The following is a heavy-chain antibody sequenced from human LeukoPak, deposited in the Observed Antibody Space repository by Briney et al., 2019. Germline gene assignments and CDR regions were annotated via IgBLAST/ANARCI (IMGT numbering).Heavy chain of an antibody. Sequence: SETLSLTCTVSGGSLSSGGYYWSWIRQHPGKGPEWIGNIHYSGGTYGNPSLKSRATMSVDKSKNQFSLRLPFVTAADTAVYYCARDQGGYGSFDNWGQGTLVTVSS. V-gene: IGHV4-31*03. D-gene: IGHD5-12*01. CDR2: IHYSGGT. J-gene: IGHJ4*02. CDR3: ARDQGGYGSFDN. CDR1: GGSLSSGGYY.